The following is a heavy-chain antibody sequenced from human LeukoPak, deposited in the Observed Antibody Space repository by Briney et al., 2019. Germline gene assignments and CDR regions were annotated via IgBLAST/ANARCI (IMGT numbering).Heavy chain of an antibody. Sequence: PGGSPRLSCAASGFTFSTHAMNWVRQAPGKGLEWVSGISGSGGSTYYADSVKGRFTISRDNSKNTLYLQMITLRAEDTAVYYCAKDAMAVAGNVNWFDPWGQGTLVTVSS. J-gene: IGHJ5*02. D-gene: IGHD6-19*01. V-gene: IGHV3-23*01. CDR3: AKDAMAVAGNVNWFDP. CDR2: ISGSGGST. CDR1: GFTFSTHA.